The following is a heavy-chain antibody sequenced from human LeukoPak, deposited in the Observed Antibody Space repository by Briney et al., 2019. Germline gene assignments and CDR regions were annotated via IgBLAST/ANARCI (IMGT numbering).Heavy chain of an antibody. CDR2: LSGNAGRT. J-gene: IGHJ4*02. CDR1: GFTLSNYA. Sequence: GSLRLSCAASGFTLSNYAMNWVRQAPGKGLEWVSALSGNAGRTHYADSVKGRFTISRDNAKNTLYLQMNSLRAEDTAVYYCAKAGGSGGTCYSEIHYWGQGTLVTVSS. V-gene: IGHV3-23*01. D-gene: IGHD2-15*01. CDR3: AKAGGSGGTCYSEIHY.